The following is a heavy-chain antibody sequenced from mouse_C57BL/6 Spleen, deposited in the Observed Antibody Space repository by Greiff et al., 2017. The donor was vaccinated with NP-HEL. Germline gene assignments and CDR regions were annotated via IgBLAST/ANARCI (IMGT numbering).Heavy chain of an antibody. CDR1: GFTFSDYG. V-gene: IGHV5-17*01. CDR2: ISSGSSTI. D-gene: IGHD2-4*01. Sequence: EVNLVESGGGLVKPGGSLKLSCAASGFTFSDYGMHWVRQAPEKGLEWVAYISSGSSTIYYADTVKGRFTISRANAKNTLFLQMTSLRSEDTAMDYGARSCYYDYHYYAMDYWGQGTSVTVSS. CDR3: ARSCYYDYHYYAMDY. J-gene: IGHJ4*01.